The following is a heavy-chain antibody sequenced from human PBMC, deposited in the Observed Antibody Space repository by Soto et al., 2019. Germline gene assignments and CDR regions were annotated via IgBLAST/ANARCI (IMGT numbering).Heavy chain of an antibody. Sequence: PGESLKISCQGSGYTFTGYWIGWVRQMPGKGLEWMGSIYPGDSDTNYSPSFQGHVTISVDKSINTAYLQWNSLKASDTAIYYCARVGATTLHYFDSWGQGTLVTVSS. V-gene: IGHV5-51*01. J-gene: IGHJ4*02. D-gene: IGHD1-26*01. CDR3: ARVGATTLHYFDS. CDR2: IYPGDSDT. CDR1: GYTFTGYW.